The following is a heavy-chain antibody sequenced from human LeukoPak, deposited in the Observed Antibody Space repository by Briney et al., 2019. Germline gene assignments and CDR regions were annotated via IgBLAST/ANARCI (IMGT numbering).Heavy chain of an antibody. D-gene: IGHD2-2*01. CDR3: ARAWRYCSSTSCYVRWNWFDP. V-gene: IGHV3-7*01. Sequence: GGSLRLSCAASGFTFSSYWMSWVRQAPGKGLEWVANIKQDGSEKYYVDSVKGRFTISRDNAKNSLYLQMNSLRAEDTAVYYCARAWRYCSSTSCYVRWNWFDPWGQGTLVTVSS. CDR2: IKQDGSEK. J-gene: IGHJ5*02. CDR1: GFTFSSYW.